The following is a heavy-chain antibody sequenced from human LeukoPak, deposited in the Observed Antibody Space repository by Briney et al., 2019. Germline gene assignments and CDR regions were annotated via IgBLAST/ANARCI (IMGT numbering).Heavy chain of an antibody. D-gene: IGHD1-26*01. J-gene: IGHJ4*02. CDR3: ARDLIEGATSF. CDR2: INANTGDT. CDR1: GFSFTFYY. V-gene: IGHV1-2*02. Sequence: GASVKVSCKTSGFSFTFYYMHWMRQAPGQGLEWMGWINANTGDTRYAPKFQGRVTMTRDVSITTAYMELSGLRSDDTAIYYCARDLIEGATSFWGQGTLVTVSS.